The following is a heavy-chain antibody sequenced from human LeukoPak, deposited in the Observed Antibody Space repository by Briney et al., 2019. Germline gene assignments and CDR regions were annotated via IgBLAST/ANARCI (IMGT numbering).Heavy chain of an antibody. CDR2: IYSTGST. J-gene: IGHJ4*02. D-gene: IGHD6-19*01. Sequence: SETLSLTCTVSGGSISSYYWSWIRQPAGKGLEWIGHIYSTGSTNYSPSLKSRVTISLDKSKNQFSLKVTSVTAADTAMYYCARDRKAVTGTFDSWGQGSLVTVS. CDR3: ARDRKAVTGTFDS. CDR1: GGSISSYY. V-gene: IGHV4-4*07.